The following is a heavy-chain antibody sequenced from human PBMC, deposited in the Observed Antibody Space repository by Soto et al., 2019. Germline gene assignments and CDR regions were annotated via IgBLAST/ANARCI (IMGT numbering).Heavy chain of an antibody. CDR2: IYWDDDK. Sequence: ESGPTLVNPTQTLTLTCTFSGFSLSTSGLGVGWIRQPPGKALEWLALIYWDDDKRYSPSLKSRLTITKDTSKNQVVLTMTNMDPVDTATYYCAHSLYDYVWGTNWFDPWGQGTLVTVSS. D-gene: IGHD3-16*01. CDR1: GFSLSTSGLG. V-gene: IGHV2-5*02. CDR3: AHSLYDYVWGTNWFDP. J-gene: IGHJ5*02.